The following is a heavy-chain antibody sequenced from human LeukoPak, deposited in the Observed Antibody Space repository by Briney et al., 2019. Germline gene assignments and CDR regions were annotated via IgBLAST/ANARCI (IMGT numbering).Heavy chain of an antibody. CDR1: GYSISSGYY. CDR2: IYHSGST. V-gene: IGHV4-38-2*02. Sequence: SETLSLTCTVSGYSISSGYYWGWTRQPPGKGLKWIGSIYHSGSTYYNPSLKSRVTISVDTSKNQFSLKLSSVTAADTAVYYCARAGSSSSFGFDYWGQGTLVTVSS. CDR3: ARAGSSSSFGFDY. D-gene: IGHD6-13*01. J-gene: IGHJ4*02.